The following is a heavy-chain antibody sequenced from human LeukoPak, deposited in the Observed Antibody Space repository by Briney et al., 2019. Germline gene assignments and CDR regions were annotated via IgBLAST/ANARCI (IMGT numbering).Heavy chain of an antibody. CDR2: IRYDGSNK. J-gene: IGHJ4*02. D-gene: IGHD3-3*01. CDR3: AKDSYDFS. V-gene: IGHV3-30*02. CDR1: GFTFSSYG. Sequence: PGRSLRLSCAASGFTFSSYGMHWVRQAPGKGLEWVAFIRYDGSNKYYADSVKGRFTISRDTSKNTLYLQLNSLRAEDTAVYYCAKDSYDFSWGQGTLVSVSS.